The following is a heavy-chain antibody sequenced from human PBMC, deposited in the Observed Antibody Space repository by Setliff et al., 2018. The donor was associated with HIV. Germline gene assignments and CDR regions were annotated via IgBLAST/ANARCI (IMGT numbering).Heavy chain of an antibody. CDR3: ARDPLAVAGTHFDY. J-gene: IGHJ4*02. D-gene: IGHD6-19*01. CDR1: GYTFTGYY. Sequence: VASVKVSCKASGYTFTGYYMHWVRQAPGQGLEWMGWINPNSGGTNYAQKFQGRVTMTRDTSISTAYMELSRLRSDDTAVYYGARDPLAVAGTHFDYWGQGTLVTVSS. CDR2: INPNSGGT. V-gene: IGHV1-2*02.